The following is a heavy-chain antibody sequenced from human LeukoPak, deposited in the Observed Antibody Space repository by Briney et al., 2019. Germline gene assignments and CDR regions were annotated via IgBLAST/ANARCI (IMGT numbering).Heavy chain of an antibody. J-gene: IGHJ4*02. CDR3: ARTPWAAAGTSLDY. CDR2: FFHSGNT. Sequence: PGGSLRLSCAASGFTFSSYAMSWVRQAPGKGLEWIGTFFHSGNTYYNPSLKSRVTISVDTSKNQFSLKLSSVTAADTAIYYCARTPWAAAGTSLDYWGQGTLVTVSS. V-gene: IGHV4-38-2*01. CDR1: GFTFSSYA. D-gene: IGHD6-13*01.